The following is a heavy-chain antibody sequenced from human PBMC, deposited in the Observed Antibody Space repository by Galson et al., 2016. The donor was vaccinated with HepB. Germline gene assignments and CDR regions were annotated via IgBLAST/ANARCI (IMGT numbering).Heavy chain of an antibody. Sequence: SETLSLTCSVSGGSISDSYYYWGWICQPPGEGLEWIGSIYNSGTTYSNPSLESRVTMSVDTSKNQFSLKVNSVTAADTAVYYCARPKGYNTASESHFPGMYAVDIWGQGTMVTVSS. V-gene: IGHV4-39*01. CDR3: ARPKGYNTASESHFPGMYAVDI. D-gene: IGHD5-24*01. CDR2: IYNSGTT. CDR1: GGSISDSYYY. J-gene: IGHJ3*02.